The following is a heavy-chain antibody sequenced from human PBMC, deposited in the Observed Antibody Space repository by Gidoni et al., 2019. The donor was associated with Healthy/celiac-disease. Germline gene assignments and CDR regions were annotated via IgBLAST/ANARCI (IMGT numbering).Heavy chain of an antibody. CDR1: GFTFSDYY. CDR3: ARDSGYSSSWDFDY. D-gene: IGHD6-13*01. CDR2: ISSSSSYT. V-gene: IGHV3-11*05. J-gene: IGHJ4*02. Sequence: QVQLVESGGGLVKPGGSLSLSCAASGFTFSDYYMSWIRQAPGKGLEWVSYISSSSSYTNYADSVKGRFTISRDNAKNSLYLQMNSLRAEDTAVYYCARDSGYSSSWDFDYWGQGTLVTVSS.